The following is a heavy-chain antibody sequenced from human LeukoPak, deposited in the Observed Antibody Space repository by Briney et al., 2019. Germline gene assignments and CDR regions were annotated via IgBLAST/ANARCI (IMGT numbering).Heavy chain of an antibody. D-gene: IGHD3-10*01. J-gene: IGHJ5*02. CDR2: XSSSSSTI. V-gene: IGHV3-48*03. Sequence: PGGSLRLSCAASGFTFSSYEMNWVRQAPGKGLXXXXXXSSSSSTIYYADSVKGRFTITRDNAKNSLYLQMNSLRVEDTAVYYCARGLWFGELSRNWFDPWGQGTLVTVSS. CDR3: ARGLWFGELSRNWFDP. CDR1: GFTFSSYE.